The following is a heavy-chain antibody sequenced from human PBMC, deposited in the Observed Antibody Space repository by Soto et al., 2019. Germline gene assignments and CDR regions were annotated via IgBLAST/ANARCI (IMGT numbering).Heavy chain of an antibody. D-gene: IGHD3-3*01. Sequence: GASVKVSCKASGYTFTSYGISWVRQAPGQGLEWMGWISAYNGNTNYAQKLQGRVTMTTDTSTSTAYMELRSLRSDDTAVYYCARESITIFGVVIMEHYYYYGMDVWGQGTTVTVSS. CDR3: ARESITIFGVVIMEHYYYYGMDV. CDR1: GYTFTSYG. CDR2: ISAYNGNT. V-gene: IGHV1-18*01. J-gene: IGHJ6*02.